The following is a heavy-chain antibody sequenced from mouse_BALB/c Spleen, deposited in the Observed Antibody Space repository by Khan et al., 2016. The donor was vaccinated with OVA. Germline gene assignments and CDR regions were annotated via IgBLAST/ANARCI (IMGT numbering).Heavy chain of an antibody. CDR3: ARNTQMITTELDY. CDR1: GFSLTSYG. V-gene: IGHV2-6*02. J-gene: IGHJ4*01. D-gene: IGHD2-4*01. Sequence: VQLQESGPGLVAPSQSLSITCTVSGFSLTSYGVLWVRQPPGKGLEWLGVIWSDGKTTYNSTLKSRLSISKDNSKSQVVLKMNSIQTDDTAIYYGARNTQMITTELDYWGQGTSVTVSS. CDR2: IWSDGKT.